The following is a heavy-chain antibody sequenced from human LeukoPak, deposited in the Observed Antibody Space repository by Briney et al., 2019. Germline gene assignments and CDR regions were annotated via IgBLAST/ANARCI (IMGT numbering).Heavy chain of an antibody. CDR2: ISYDGSNK. J-gene: IGHJ4*02. D-gene: IGHD6-13*01. V-gene: IGHV3-30-3*01. CDR3: ARASIAAAGTGWYYFDY. Sequence: GGSLRVSCAASGFTFSSYAMHWVRQAPGNGLEWVAVISYDGSNKYYADSVKGRFTISRDNSKNTLYLQMNSLRAEDTAVYYCARASIAAAGTGWYYFDYWGQGTLVTVSS. CDR1: GFTFSSYA.